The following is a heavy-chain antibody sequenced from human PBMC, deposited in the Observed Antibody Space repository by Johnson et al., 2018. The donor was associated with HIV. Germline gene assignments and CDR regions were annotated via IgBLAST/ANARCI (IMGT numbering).Heavy chain of an antibody. CDR1: GFTFSSYA. Sequence: QVQLVESGGGVVQPGRSLRLSCAASGFTFSSYAMHWVRQAPGKGLEWVAVISYDGSNKYYADSVKGRFTISRDNSENTLFLQMNSLRAEDTAVYYCAKDRGGGWPPGAFDIWGQGTMVTVSS. J-gene: IGHJ3*02. D-gene: IGHD6-19*01. CDR3: AKDRGGGWPPGAFDI. V-gene: IGHV3-30-3*01. CDR2: ISYDGSNK.